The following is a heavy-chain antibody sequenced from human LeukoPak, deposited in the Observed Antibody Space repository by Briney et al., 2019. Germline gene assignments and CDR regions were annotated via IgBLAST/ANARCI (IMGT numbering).Heavy chain of an antibody. D-gene: IGHD3-9*01. Sequence: GALRLSCAAPGFTFSSYSMNWVRQAPGKGLEWVSSISSSSSYIYYADSVKGRFTISRDNAKNSLYLQMNSLRAEDTAVYYCARAYDILTGYQGYFDYWGQGTLVTVSS. CDR3: ARAYDILTGYQGYFDY. CDR1: GFTFSSYS. CDR2: ISSSSSYI. V-gene: IGHV3-21*01. J-gene: IGHJ4*02.